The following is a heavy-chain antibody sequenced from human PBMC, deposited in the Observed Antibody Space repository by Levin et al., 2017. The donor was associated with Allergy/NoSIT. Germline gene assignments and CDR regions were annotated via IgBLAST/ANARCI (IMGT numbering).Heavy chain of an antibody. CDR1: GGSISSSSYY. D-gene: IGHD2-2*01. V-gene: IGHV4-39*02. Sequence: SETLSLTCTVSGGSISSSSYYWGWIRQPPGTGLEWIGNIYNSGSTYCNPSLKSRVTISVDTSKNQFSLKLSSVTAADAAVYYCARDQGYCTSSSCHGMAFDIWGQGTVVTVSS. J-gene: IGHJ3*02. CDR2: IYNSGST. CDR3: ARDQGYCTSSSCHGMAFDI.